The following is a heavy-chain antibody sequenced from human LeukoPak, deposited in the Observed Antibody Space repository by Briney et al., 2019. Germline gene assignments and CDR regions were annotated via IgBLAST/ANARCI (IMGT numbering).Heavy chain of an antibody. CDR3: ARHPIVVVPAAIPGYYYYYMDV. D-gene: IGHD2-2*02. Sequence: GESLKISCKGSGYSFTSYWIGWVRQMPGKGLEWMGIIYPGDSDTRYSPSFQGQATISADKSISTAYLQWSSLKASDTAMYYCARHPIVVVPAAIPGYYYYYMDVWGKGTTVTVSS. J-gene: IGHJ6*03. V-gene: IGHV5-51*01. CDR2: IYPGDSDT. CDR1: GYSFTSYW.